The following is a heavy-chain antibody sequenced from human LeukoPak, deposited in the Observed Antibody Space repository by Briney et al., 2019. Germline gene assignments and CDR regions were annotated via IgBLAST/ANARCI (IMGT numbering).Heavy chain of an antibody. Sequence: GASVKVSCKASGYTFTSYYMHWVRQAPGQGLEWMGIINPSGGSTSYAQKFQGRVTMTRDMSTSTVYMELSSLRSEDTAVYYCAGEVGGGSGESGAEYFQHWGQGTLVTVSS. CDR2: INPSGGST. J-gene: IGHJ1*01. V-gene: IGHV1-46*01. CDR3: AGEVGGGSGESGAEYFQH. CDR1: GYTFTSYY. D-gene: IGHD2-15*01.